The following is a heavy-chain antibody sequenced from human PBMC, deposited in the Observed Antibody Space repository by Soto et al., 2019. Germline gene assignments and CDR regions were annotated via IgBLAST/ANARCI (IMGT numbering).Heavy chain of an antibody. CDR3: ARGDWFDP. V-gene: IGHV1-18*01. J-gene: IGHJ5*02. Sequence: QVQLVQSGAEVKKPGASVRVACKASGFTFTNSGINWVRQAPGQGLEWMGWISAYNGNTNYAQKFQGRVTMTTDTSTTTIYMELRSLRSDDTAVYYCARGDWFDPWGQGTLVTVSP. CDR1: GFTFTNSG. CDR2: ISAYNGNT.